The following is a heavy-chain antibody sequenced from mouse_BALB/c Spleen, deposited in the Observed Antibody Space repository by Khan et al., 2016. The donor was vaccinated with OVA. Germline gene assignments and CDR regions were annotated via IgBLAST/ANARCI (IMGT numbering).Heavy chain of an antibody. CDR1: GYTFTDYY. V-gene: IGHV1-77*01. D-gene: IGHD1-1*01. Sequence: QVQLQQSGTELARPGASVKLSCKASGYTFTDYYITWVKQRTGQGLEWIGEIYPGSGNTYYNEKFKGKATLTAVKSSNTAYMQLSSLTSHDSAVYVYARICTTSRDYWGQGTTLTVSS. CDR2: IYPGSGNT. J-gene: IGHJ2*01. CDR3: ARICTTSRDY.